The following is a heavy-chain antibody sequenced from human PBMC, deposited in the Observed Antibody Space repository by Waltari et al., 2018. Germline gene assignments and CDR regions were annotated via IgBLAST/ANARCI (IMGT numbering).Heavy chain of an antibody. J-gene: IGHJ4*02. CDR2: INDSGST. V-gene: IGHV4-34*01. Sequence: QVQLQQWGAGLLKPSETLSLTCAVYGGSFSGYYWSWIRQPPGKGLEWIGEINDSGSTNYNPSLKSRVTISVDTSKNQFSLKLSSVTAADTAVYYCARGPPTVTFDYWGQGTLVTVSS. CDR1: GGSFSGYY. CDR3: ARGPPTVTFDY. D-gene: IGHD4-17*01.